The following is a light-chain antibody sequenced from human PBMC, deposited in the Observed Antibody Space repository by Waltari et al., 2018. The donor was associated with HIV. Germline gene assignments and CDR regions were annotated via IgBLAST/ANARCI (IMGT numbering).Light chain of an antibody. CDR3: GTWDSSLSNV. CDR2: DNN. V-gene: IGLV1-51*01. J-gene: IGLJ6*01. CDR1: SSNIGTNY. Sequence: QSVLTQPPSVSAAPGQKVTISCPGSSSNIGTNYVSWYQQLPGTAPKHLIYDNNKRPSGIPDRFSGSNSGTSATLGITGLQTGDEADYYCGTWDSSLSNVFGSGTKVTVL.